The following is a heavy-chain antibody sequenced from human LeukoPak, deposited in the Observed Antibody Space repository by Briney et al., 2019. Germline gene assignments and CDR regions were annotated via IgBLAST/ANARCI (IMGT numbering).Heavy chain of an antibody. CDR2: ISGSGGST. CDR1: GFTFSSYA. V-gene: IGHV3-23*01. D-gene: IGHD6-13*01. CDR3: ASRGGYSSSWYSTFYYGMDV. Sequence: GGSLRLSCAASGFTFSSYAMSWVRQAPGKGLEWVSAISGSGGSTYYADSVKGRSTISRDNSKNTLYLQMNSLRAEDTAVYYCASRGGYSSSWYSTFYYGMDVWGQGTTVTVSS. J-gene: IGHJ6*02.